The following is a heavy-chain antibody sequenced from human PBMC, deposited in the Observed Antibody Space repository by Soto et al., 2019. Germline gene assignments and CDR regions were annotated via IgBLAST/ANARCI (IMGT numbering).Heavy chain of an antibody. CDR2: FYYSGST. CDR1: ADSLSTSGSY. D-gene: IGHD3-10*02. V-gene: IGHV4-39*01. Sequence: ETLSLTCTVPADSLSTSGSYLVWIRQPPGKGLEWIGSFYYSGSTSYNSSLQSRLTISVDTSKNLFSLNLRSVTAADTATYYCARRGLMLVPLWGQGTVVTVSS. CDR3: ARRGLMLVPL. J-gene: IGHJ3*01.